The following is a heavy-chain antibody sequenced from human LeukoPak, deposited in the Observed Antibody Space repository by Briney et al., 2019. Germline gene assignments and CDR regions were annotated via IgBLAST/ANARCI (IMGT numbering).Heavy chain of an antibody. J-gene: IGHJ5*02. CDR2: ISGSGGST. CDR3: ARPSSSGWFDP. V-gene: IGHV3-23*01. CDR1: GFTFSSYA. D-gene: IGHD6-6*01. Sequence: GGSLRLSCAASGFTFSSYAMSWVRQAPGKGLEWVSAISGSGGSTYYADSVKGRFTISRDNAKNSLYLQMNSLRAEDTAVYYCARPSSSGWFDPWGQGTLVTVSS.